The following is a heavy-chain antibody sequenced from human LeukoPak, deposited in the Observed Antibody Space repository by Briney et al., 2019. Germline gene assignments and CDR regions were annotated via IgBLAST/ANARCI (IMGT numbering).Heavy chain of an antibody. CDR2: IIPILGIA. V-gene: IGHV1-69*04. J-gene: IGHJ5*02. CDR3: ARDPRDNWFDP. Sequence: ASVKVSCKASGGTFSSYAISWVRQAPGQGLEWMGRIIPILGIANYAQKLQGRVTITADKSTSTAYMELSSLRSEDTAVYYCARDPRDNWFDPWGQGTLVTVSS. CDR1: GGTFSSYA.